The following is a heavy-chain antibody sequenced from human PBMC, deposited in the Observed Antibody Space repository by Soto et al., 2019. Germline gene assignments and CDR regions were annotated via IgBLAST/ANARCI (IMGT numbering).Heavy chain of an antibody. CDR3: AREGVAPYYYYGMDV. D-gene: IGHD5-12*01. Sequence: APVKVYWKAAGYAFTRSGISWVRQAPGQGLEWMGWISTYNGDTNYAQTFQGRVTMTTDTSTSTVHMEVRSLRSDDTAVYYCAREGVAPYYYYGMDVWGQGTPVTVSS. CDR1: GYAFTRSG. J-gene: IGHJ6*02. CDR2: ISTYNGDT. V-gene: IGHV1-18*01.